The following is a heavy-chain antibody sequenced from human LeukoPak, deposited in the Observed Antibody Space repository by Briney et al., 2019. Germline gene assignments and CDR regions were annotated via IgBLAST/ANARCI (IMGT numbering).Heavy chain of an antibody. CDR2: IHHGGST. Sequence: PSETLSLTCAVSGGSISSGDFPWSWIRQPPGKGLEWIGYIHHGGSTYYNPSLKSRVSISVDTSMNQFSLNLTSVTAADTAIYFCARVVGDYFDYWGQGTLVTVSS. CDR3: ARVVGDYFDY. D-gene: IGHD1-26*01. CDR1: GGSISSGDFP. V-gene: IGHV4-30-2*05. J-gene: IGHJ4*02.